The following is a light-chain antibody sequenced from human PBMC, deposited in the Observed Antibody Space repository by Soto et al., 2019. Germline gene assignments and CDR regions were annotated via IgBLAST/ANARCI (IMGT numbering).Light chain of an antibody. V-gene: IGLV2-23*02. Sequence: QSALTQPASVSGSPGQSITISCTGTSSNVGSYKLVSWYQQHPGKAPKLMILEVNKRPSGVSNRFSGSKSGNTASLTISGLKVEDEADYYCCSSGGSPTYVF. CDR3: CSSGGSPTYV. J-gene: IGLJ1*01. CDR2: EVN. CDR1: SSNVGSYKL.